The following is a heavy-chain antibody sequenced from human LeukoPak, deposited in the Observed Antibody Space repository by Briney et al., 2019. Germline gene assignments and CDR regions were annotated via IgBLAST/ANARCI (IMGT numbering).Heavy chain of an antibody. CDR1: GFTFSSYA. J-gene: IGHJ4*02. CDR3: ARDAGDILTEYYFDY. Sequence: GGSLRLSCAASGFTFSSYAMHWVRQALGKGLEWVAVISYDGSNKYYADSVKGRFTISRDNSKNTLYLQMNSLRAEDTAVYYCARDAGDILTEYYFDYWGQGTLVTVSS. V-gene: IGHV3-30-3*01. D-gene: IGHD3-9*01. CDR2: ISYDGSNK.